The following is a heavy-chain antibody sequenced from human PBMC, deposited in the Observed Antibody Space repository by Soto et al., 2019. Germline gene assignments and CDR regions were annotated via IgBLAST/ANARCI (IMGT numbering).Heavy chain of an antibody. CDR2: ISSNGGST. CDR1: GFTFSSYA. J-gene: IGHJ3*02. D-gene: IGHD3-10*01. Sequence: GGSLRLSCAASGFTFSSYAMHWVRQAPGKGLEYVSAISSNGGSTYYANSVKGRFTISRDNSKNTLYLQMGSLRAEDMAVYYCARLYYYGSGSYTNSFDIWGQGTMVTVSS. CDR3: ARLYYYGSGSYTNSFDI. V-gene: IGHV3-64*01.